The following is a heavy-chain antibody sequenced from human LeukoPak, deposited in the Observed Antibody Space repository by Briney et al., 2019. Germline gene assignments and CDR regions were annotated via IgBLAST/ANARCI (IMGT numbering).Heavy chain of an antibody. D-gene: IGHD2-15*01. J-gene: IGHJ4*02. CDR1: GFTFSSYA. Sequence: GGSLRLSCAASGFTFSSYAMSWVRQAPGKGLEWVSAISGSGGSTYYADSVKGRFTISRDNSKNTLYLQMNSLRAEDTAVYYCAKDPSLGLQSGGYYFDYWGQGTLVTVSS. V-gene: IGHV3-23*01. CDR3: AKDPSLGLQSGGYYFDY. CDR2: ISGSGGST.